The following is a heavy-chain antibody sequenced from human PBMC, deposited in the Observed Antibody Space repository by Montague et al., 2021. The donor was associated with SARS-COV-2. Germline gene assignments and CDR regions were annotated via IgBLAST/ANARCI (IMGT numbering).Heavy chain of an antibody. V-gene: IGHV4-59*08. CDR3: ARHYSATLPADY. CDR1: GGSISSFY. CDR2: IYDSGST. Sequence: SETLSLTCTVSGGSISSFYWSWFRQPPGKGLEWIGYIYDSGSTNYNPSLTSRVTMSVDTSKDQFSLKVNSVTAADTAVYYCARHYSATLPADYWGQGTLVTVSS. D-gene: IGHD2-15*01. J-gene: IGHJ4*02.